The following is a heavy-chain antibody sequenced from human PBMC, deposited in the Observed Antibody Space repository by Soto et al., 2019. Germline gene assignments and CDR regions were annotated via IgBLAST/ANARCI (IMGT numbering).Heavy chain of an antibody. Sequence: QITLKESGPTLVKPTQTLTLTCTFSGFSLSTSGVGVAWIRQPPGKALECLALMYWDDDKRYRPSLESRRTITKDTSKNQVVLTMTNMDSVDTATYYCAYLPCSGGSCYWFSFSGMDVWGQGTTVTVSS. CDR3: AYLPCSGGSCYWFSFSGMDV. CDR1: GFSLSTSGVG. D-gene: IGHD2-15*01. J-gene: IGHJ6*02. CDR2: MYWDDDK. V-gene: IGHV2-5*02.